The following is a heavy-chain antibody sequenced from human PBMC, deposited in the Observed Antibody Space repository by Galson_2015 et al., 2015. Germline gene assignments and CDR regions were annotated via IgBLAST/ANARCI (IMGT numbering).Heavy chain of an antibody. CDR3: ARDKLELPNYYYYYGMDV. CDR2: ISSSSSTI. J-gene: IGHJ6*02. V-gene: IGHV3-48*02. D-gene: IGHD1-7*01. CDR1: GFTFSSYS. Sequence: SLRLSCAASGFTFSSYSMNWVRQAPGKGLEWVSYISSSSSTIYYADSVKGRFTIFRDNAKNSLYLQMNSLRDEDTAVYYCARDKLELPNYYYYYGMDVWGQGTTVTVSS.